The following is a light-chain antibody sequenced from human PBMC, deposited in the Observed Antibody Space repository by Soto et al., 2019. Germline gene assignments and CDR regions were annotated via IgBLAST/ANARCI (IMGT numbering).Light chain of an antibody. CDR1: QSLLHSDGYNY. CDR3: MQALQTPLFS. CDR2: SGS. V-gene: IGKV2-28*01. Sequence: DIVMTQSPLYLPVTPGEPASISCRSSQSLLHSDGYNYLDWYLQKPGQSPQLLIYSGSNRASGVPDRFSGSGSGSDFTLKISRVEAEDVGVYYCMQALQTPLFSVGPGTKVDLK. J-gene: IGKJ3*01.